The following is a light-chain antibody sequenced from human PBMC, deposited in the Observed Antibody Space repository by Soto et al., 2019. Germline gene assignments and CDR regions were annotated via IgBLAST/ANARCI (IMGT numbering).Light chain of an antibody. J-gene: IGKJ1*01. Sequence: IQMTQSPSTLSAAVEDRVTIACRASQSISNWLAWYQQKPGKAPKLLIYQASNLETGVPSRFSGSGSGTEFTLTISNLQPDDFATYYCQQYNKTFGQGTKVEFK. CDR1: QSISNW. CDR3: QQYNKT. CDR2: QAS. V-gene: IGKV1-5*03.